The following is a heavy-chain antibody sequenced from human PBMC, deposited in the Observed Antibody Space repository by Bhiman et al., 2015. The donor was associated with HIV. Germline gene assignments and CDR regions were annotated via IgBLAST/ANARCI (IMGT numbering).Heavy chain of an antibody. CDR1: GFTFSRYE. CDR3: ARERGGTIFGEVIRYGLDV. J-gene: IGHJ6*02. D-gene: IGHD3-3*01. CDR2: ISGTGSTI. V-gene: IGHV3-48*03. Sequence: EVQLVESGGGLVQPGGSLRLSCAASGFTFSRYELHWVRQAPGKGLEWVSYISGTGSTIYYADSVKGRFTISRDNAKKSLYLLMSSLRAEDTAVYYCARERGGTIFGEVIRYGLDVWGQGTTVTVSS.